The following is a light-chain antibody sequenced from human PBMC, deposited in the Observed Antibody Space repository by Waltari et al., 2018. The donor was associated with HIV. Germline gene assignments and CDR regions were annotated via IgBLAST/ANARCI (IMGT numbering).Light chain of an antibody. CDR1: YDSFRF. CDR3: QQANSFPRT. Sequence: SQLTQSPSFVSASFGDRVTITWRASYDSFRFLAWYQQKPGKAPKLLIYLASTLQDGVPSRFSGSGSGTDFTLTISSLQPEDFATYYCQQANSFPRTFGQGTKVEIK. V-gene: IGKV1-12*01. CDR2: LAS. J-gene: IGKJ2*01.